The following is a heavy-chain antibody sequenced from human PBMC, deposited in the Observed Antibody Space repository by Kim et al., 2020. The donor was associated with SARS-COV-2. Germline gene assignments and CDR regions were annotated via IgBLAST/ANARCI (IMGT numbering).Heavy chain of an antibody. J-gene: IGHJ6*02. CDR3: ARHISIFTDPRGYYYAMDV. Sequence: GESLKISCKGSGYTFTTNWIGWVRQMPGKGLEWLGIIYPGDSDTRYSPSLQGQVTISADKSINTTFLQWSSLKASDTAIYYCARHISIFTDPRGYYYAMDVWGQGTTVTVSS. CDR2: IYPGDSDT. D-gene: IGHD2-8*02. V-gene: IGHV5-51*01. CDR1: GYTFTTNW.